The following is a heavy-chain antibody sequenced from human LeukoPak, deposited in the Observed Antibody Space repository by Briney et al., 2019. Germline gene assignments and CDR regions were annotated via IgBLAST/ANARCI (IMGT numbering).Heavy chain of an antibody. CDR2: IRYDGSSK. J-gene: IGHJ4*02. CDR1: GFSFSSYA. V-gene: IGHV3-30*02. D-gene: IGHD3-22*01. Sequence: GGSLRLSCAASGFSFSSYALDWVRQAPGKGLEWVAFIRYDGSSKYHADSVKGRFTISRDNSKNTLYLQMNSLRVEDTAVYYCAKESVSYDSSGSTFDYWGQGTLVTVSS. CDR3: AKESVSYDSSGSTFDY.